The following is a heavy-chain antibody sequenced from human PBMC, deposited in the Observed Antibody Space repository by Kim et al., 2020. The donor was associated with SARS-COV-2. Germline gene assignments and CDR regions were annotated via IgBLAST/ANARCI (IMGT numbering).Heavy chain of an antibody. J-gene: IGHJ4*02. D-gene: IGHD3-22*01. CDR3: ARSPSYYDSSGFDY. V-gene: IGHV4-59*01. Sequence: PALKSRVTISVETSKNQISLKLSSVTDADTAVYYCARSPSYYDSSGFDYWGQGTLVTVSS.